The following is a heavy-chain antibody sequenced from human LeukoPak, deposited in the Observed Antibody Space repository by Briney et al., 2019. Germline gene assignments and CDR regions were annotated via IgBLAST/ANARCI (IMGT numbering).Heavy chain of an antibody. CDR1: GGSISSGDYY. CDR3: ARNTSSSPWFDP. V-gene: IGHV4-61*08. Sequence: SETLSLTCTVSGGSISSGDYYWSWIRQPPGKGLEWIGNVYYIGTTSYNSSLKSRVAISIDTSNNRFSLEVTSVAALDTAVYFCARNTSSSPWFDPWGQGALVTVSS. CDR2: VYYIGTT. J-gene: IGHJ5*02. D-gene: IGHD6-6*01.